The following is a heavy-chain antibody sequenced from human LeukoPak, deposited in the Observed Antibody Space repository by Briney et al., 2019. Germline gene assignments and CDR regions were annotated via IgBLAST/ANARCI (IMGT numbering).Heavy chain of an antibody. V-gene: IGHV4-59*01. CDR1: GGSISSYY. CDR3: ARIGHEDYYFDY. J-gene: IGHJ4*02. Sequence: SETLSLTCTFSGGSISSYYWSWIRQPPGKGLEWIGYIYYSGSTNYNPSLKSRVTISVDTSKNQFSLKLSSVTAADTAVYYCARIGHEDYYFDYWGQGTLVTVSS. CDR2: IYYSGST.